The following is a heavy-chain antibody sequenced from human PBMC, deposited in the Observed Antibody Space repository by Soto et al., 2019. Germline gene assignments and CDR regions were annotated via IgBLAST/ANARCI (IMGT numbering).Heavy chain of an antibody. V-gene: IGHV3-7*01. CDR3: ARPRILDSSSPSVFDY. J-gene: IGHJ4*02. CDR2: IKQDGSEK. Sequence: GGSLRLSCAASGFTFSSYWMSWVRQAPGKGLEWVANIKQDGSEKYYVDSVKGRFTISRDNAKNSLYLQMNSLRAEDTAVYYCARPRILDSSSPSVFDYWGQGTLVTVSS. D-gene: IGHD6-6*01. CDR1: GFTFSSYW.